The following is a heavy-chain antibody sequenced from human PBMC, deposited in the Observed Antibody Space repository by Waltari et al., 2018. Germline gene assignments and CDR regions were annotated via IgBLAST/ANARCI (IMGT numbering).Heavy chain of an antibody. V-gene: IGHV3-9*01. CDR1: GFTFDDYA. J-gene: IGHJ4*02. Sequence: EVQLVESGGGLVQPGRSLRLSCAASGFTFDDYAMHWVRQAPGKGLEWVSGISWNSGSIGYADSVKGRFTISRDNAKNTLYLQMNSLRAEDTAVYYCARASGGPFDYWGQGTLVTVSS. D-gene: IGHD5-12*01. CDR3: ARASGGPFDY. CDR2: ISWNSGSI.